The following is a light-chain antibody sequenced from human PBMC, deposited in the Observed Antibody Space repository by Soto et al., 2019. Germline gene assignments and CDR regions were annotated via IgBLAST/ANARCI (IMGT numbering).Light chain of an antibody. CDR2: EVS. V-gene: IGLV2-14*01. Sequence: SVLTQPVSVSGSPGQSITISCTGTSSDVGGYNYVSWYQQHPGKAPKLMIYEVSNRPSGVSNRFSGSKSGNTASLTISGLQAEDEADYYCSSYTSSSTYVFGTGTKVTVL. J-gene: IGLJ1*01. CDR1: SSDVGGYNY. CDR3: SSYTSSSTYV.